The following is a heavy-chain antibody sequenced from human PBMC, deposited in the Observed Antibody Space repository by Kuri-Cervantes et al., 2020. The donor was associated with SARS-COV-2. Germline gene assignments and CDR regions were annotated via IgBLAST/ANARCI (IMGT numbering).Heavy chain of an antibody. CDR1: GGSISSSSYY. Sequence: SETLSLTCTVSGGSISSSSYYWGWTRQPPGKGLEWIGEINHSGSTNYNPSLKSRVTISVDTSKNQFSLKLSSVTAADTAVYYCARDRYDQMDVWGKGTTVTVSS. D-gene: IGHD3-3*01. CDR3: ARDRYDQMDV. V-gene: IGHV4-39*07. J-gene: IGHJ6*04. CDR2: INHSGST.